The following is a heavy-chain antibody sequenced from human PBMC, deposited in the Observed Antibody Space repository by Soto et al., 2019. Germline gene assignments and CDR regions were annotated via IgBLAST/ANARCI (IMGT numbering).Heavy chain of an antibody. CDR2: ISAYNGST. J-gene: IGHJ4*02. D-gene: IGHD2-15*01. CDR1: GYTFTSYG. V-gene: IGHV1-18*01. Sequence: ASVKVSCKASGYTFTSYGISWVRQAPGQGLEWMGWISAYNGSTSYAQKFQGRVTMTRDTSTSTVYMELSSLRSEDTAVYYCARAGRDCSGGSCYSEGSYFDYWGQGTLVTVSS. CDR3: ARAGRDCSGGSCYSEGSYFDY.